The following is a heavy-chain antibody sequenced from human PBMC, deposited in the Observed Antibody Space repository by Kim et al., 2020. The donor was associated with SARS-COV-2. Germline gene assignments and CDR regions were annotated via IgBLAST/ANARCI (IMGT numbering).Heavy chain of an antibody. J-gene: IGHJ4*02. CDR3: ARALIAAAGVYYFDY. D-gene: IGHD6-13*01. Sequence: PSLKSRVTISVDTSKNQFSLRLSSVTAADTAVYYCARALIAAAGVYYFDYWGQGTLVTVSS. V-gene: IGHV4-59*01.